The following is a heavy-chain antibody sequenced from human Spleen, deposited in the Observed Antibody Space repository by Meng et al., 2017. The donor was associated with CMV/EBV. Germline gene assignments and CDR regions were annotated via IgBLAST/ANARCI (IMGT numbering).Heavy chain of an antibody. J-gene: IGHJ6*02. CDR3: AKALSDYSYYYYYGMDV. V-gene: IGHV3-33*06. Sequence: GESLKISCAASGFTFSTYVMHWVRQAPGKGLEWVAVIWHDASNKYYSDSVKGRFTISRDNSKNTLYLQMNSLRAEDTAVYYCAKALSDYSYYYYYGMDVWGQGTTVTVSS. CDR1: GFTFSTYV. D-gene: IGHD4/OR15-4a*01. CDR2: IWHDASNK.